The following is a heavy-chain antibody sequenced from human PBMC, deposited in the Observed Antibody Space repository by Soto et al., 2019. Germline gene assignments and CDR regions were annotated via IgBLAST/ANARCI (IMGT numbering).Heavy chain of an antibody. V-gene: IGHV3-21*01. CDR2: IDSSSNYM. CDR1: GFTFSSYS. Sequence: GGSLRLSCAASGFTFSSYSMNWVRQAPGKGLEWVSDIDSSSNYMYYADSVKGRFTISRDNAKNSLYLHMNSLRAEDTAVYYCARVWVASVDYWGQGTLVTVSS. CDR3: ARVWVASVDY. J-gene: IGHJ4*02. D-gene: IGHD2-15*01.